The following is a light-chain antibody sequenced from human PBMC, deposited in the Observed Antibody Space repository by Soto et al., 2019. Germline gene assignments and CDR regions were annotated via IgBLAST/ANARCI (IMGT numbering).Light chain of an antibody. CDR2: DAS. J-gene: IGKJ1*01. CDR1: ESISGW. V-gene: IGKV1-5*01. CDR3: QHYSSFPRT. Sequence: DIQMTQSPSTLSASVGDRVTITCRASESISGWLAWYQQKPGKAPKLLISDASSLGSGVPSRFSGSGFGTEFTLTISSMQPDDFGNYYCQHYSSFPRTFGQGTKVDIK.